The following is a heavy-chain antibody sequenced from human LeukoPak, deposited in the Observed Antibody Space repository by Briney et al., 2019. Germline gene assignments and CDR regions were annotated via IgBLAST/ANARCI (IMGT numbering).Heavy chain of an antibody. CDR2: IEKDGSEK. Sequence: GGSLRLSCVASGFTFSSYWMNWVRQAPGKGPEWVANIEKDGSEKNYVDSVKGRFTISRDNAKSSVYLQMNNLRAEDTAVYYCVGGAAWQSDYWGQGTPVAVYS. CDR3: VGGAAWQSDY. J-gene: IGHJ4*02. V-gene: IGHV3-7*04. CDR1: GFTFSSYW. D-gene: IGHD6-25*01.